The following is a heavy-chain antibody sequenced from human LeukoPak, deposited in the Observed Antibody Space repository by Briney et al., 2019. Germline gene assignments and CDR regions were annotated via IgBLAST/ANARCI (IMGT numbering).Heavy chain of an antibody. CDR1: GFTFSSYT. V-gene: IGHV3-21*01. Sequence: GGSLRLSCAASGFTFSSYTMNWVRLAPGKGPEWVSSITSSSSYIYYADSVKGRFTISRDNARNSLYLQMNSLRAEDTALYYCARDGDTVLTRGYYYYMDVWGKGTTVTVSS. D-gene: IGHD4-23*01. CDR3: ARDGDTVLTRGYYYYMDV. J-gene: IGHJ6*03. CDR2: ITSSSSYI.